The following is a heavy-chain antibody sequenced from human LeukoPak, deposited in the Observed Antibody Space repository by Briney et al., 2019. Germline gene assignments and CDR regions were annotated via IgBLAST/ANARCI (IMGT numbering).Heavy chain of an antibody. CDR2: INQDGSEK. Sequence: GGSLRLSCAASGFTFNNYALHWVRQAPGKGLEWVANINQDGSEKYYVDSVKGRFTISRDNAKNSLYLQMDSLRAEDTAMYYCAREASGSFYDYWGQGTLVTVSS. J-gene: IGHJ4*02. CDR1: GFTFNNYA. CDR3: AREASGSFYDY. D-gene: IGHD1-26*01. V-gene: IGHV3-7*01.